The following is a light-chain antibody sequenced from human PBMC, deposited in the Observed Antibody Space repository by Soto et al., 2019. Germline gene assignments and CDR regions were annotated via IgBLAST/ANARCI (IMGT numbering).Light chain of an antibody. CDR2: DAS. CDR3: QQRSNWPPMIT. CDR1: QSVSSY. J-gene: IGKJ3*01. V-gene: IGKV3-11*01. Sequence: EIVLTQSPATLSLSPGERATLSCRASQSVSSYLAWYQQKPGRAPRLLIYDASNRATGIPARFSGSGSGTDFTLTISSLEPEDFAVYYCQQRSNWPPMITFGPGTKVDIK.